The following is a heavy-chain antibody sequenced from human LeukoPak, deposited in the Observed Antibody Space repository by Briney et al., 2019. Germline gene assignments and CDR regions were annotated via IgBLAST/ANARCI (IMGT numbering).Heavy chain of an antibody. D-gene: IGHD2-2*01. CDR2: ISAYNGNT. CDR1: GYTFTSYG. V-gene: IGHV1-18*01. J-gene: IGHJ6*03. CDR3: ARGALGYCSSTSCYADYYYYMDV. Sequence: ASVKVSCKASGYTFTSYGISWVRQAPGQGLEWMGWISAYNGNTNYAQKLQGRVTMTRNTSISTAYMELSSLRSEDTAVYYCARGALGYCSSTSCYADYYYYMDVWGKGTTVTISS.